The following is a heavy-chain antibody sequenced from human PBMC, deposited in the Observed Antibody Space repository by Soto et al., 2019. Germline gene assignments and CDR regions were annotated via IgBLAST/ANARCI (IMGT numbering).Heavy chain of an antibody. V-gene: IGHV3-30*18. D-gene: IGHD6-13*01. Sequence: GGSLRLSCAASGFTFSSYGMHWVRQAPGKGLEWVAVISYDGSNKYYADSVKGRFTISRDNSKNTLYLQMNSLRAEDTAVYYCAKDLEEAAAEDRTEYFQHWGQGTLVTVSS. CDR3: AKDLEEAAAEDRTEYFQH. CDR2: ISYDGSNK. CDR1: GFTFSSYG. J-gene: IGHJ1*01.